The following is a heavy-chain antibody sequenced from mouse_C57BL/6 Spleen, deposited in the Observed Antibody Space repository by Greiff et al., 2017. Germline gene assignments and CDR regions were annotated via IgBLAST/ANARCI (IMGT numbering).Heavy chain of an antibody. Sequence: QVQLQQSGPELVKPGASVKISCKASGYAFSSSWMNWVKQRPGKGLEWIGRIYPGDGDTNYNGKFKGKATLTADKSSSTAYMQLSSLTSEDSAVYFGARGETAQATYYFDYWGQGTTLTVSS. CDR1: GYAFSSSW. CDR2: IYPGDGDT. V-gene: IGHV1-82*01. J-gene: IGHJ2*01. CDR3: ARGETAQATYYFDY. D-gene: IGHD3-2*02.